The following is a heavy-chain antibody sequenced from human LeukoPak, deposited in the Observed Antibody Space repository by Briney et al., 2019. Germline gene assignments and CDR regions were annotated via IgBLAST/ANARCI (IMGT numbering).Heavy chain of an antibody. J-gene: IGHJ4*02. Sequence: LVASVKVSCKTSGYTFTGYYMLWVREAPGQGLEWIGWINPNSGGTNYAQKFQGRVTMTEDTSTDTAYMELSSLRSEDTAVYYCATDGIYDSSGYYDYWGQGTLVTVSS. CDR2: INPNSGGT. CDR1: GYTFTGYY. D-gene: IGHD3-22*01. CDR3: ATDGIYDSSGYYDY. V-gene: IGHV1-2*03.